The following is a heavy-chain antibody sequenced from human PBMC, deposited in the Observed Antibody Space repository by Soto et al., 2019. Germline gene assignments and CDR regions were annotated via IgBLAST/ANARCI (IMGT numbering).Heavy chain of an antibody. J-gene: IGHJ4*02. D-gene: IGHD3-22*01. CDR1: GGTFSSYG. V-gene: IGHV1-69*13. Sequence: SVKVSCKASGGTFSSYGISWVRQAPGQGLEWMGGIIPMFGTANYAQKFQDRVTITADESTSTAYMELSSLRSEDTAVYYCARSYYDSSGYYSEYYDYWGQGTLVTVSS. CDR3: ARSYYDSSGYYSEYYDY. CDR2: IIPMFGTA.